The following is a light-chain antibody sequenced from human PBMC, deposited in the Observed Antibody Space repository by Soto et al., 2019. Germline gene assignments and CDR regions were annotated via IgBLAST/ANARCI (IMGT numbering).Light chain of an antibody. CDR1: QSLNSNS. V-gene: IGKV3-20*01. CDR2: GAS. J-gene: IGKJ2*01. CDR3: QQYGSASYT. Sequence: EIVLTQSPGILSLSPGERVTLSCRASQSLNSNSLAWYQQRPGQAPRLLIYGASTRATGIPDRFSGSGSGTDFTLIINRLEPEDFVMYYCQQYGSASYTFGQGTKVDIK.